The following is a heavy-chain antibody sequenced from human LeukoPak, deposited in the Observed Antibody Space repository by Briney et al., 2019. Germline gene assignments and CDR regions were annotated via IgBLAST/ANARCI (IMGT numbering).Heavy chain of an antibody. CDR2: TNQDGSEK. J-gene: IGHJ3*02. V-gene: IGHV3-7*01. CDR3: ARDPGFSAFDI. Sequence: GGSLRLSCAASGFTFRNYWVTWVRQAPGKGLELVARTNQDGSEKYHVDSVKGRFTISRDNDKNSLYLQMNSLRAEDTAVYYCARDPGFSAFDIWGQGAVVTVSS. CDR1: GFTFRNYW.